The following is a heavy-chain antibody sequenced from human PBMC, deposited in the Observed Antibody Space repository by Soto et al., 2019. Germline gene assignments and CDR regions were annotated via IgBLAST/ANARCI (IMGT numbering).Heavy chain of an antibody. J-gene: IGHJ4*02. CDR2: ISGSGGST. CDR1: GFTFSSYA. V-gene: IGHV3-23*01. D-gene: IGHD3-22*01. CDR3: AKDHAPYYYDSSGYLVVFDY. Sequence: GGSLRLSCAASGFTFSSYAMSWVRQAPGKGLEWVSAISGSGGSTYYADSVKGRFTISRDNSKNTRYLQMNSLRAEDTAVYYCAKDHAPYYYDSSGYLVVFDYWGQGTLVTVSS.